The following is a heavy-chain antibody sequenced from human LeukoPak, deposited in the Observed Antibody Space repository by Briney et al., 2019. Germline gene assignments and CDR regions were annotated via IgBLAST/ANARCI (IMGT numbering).Heavy chain of an antibody. J-gene: IGHJ2*01. Sequence: QVQLQESGPGLVKPSQTLSLTCTVSGGSISSGGYYWTWIRQPPGKGLEWIGGMHYSGSTSYNPSLKSRVTMSVDTSKNQFSLKLTSVTAADTAMFYCVRSGASYTEALWGRGTLVTASS. CDR3: VRSGASYTEAL. D-gene: IGHD4/OR15-4a*01. CDR1: GGSISSGGYY. CDR2: MHYSGST. V-gene: IGHV4-61*08.